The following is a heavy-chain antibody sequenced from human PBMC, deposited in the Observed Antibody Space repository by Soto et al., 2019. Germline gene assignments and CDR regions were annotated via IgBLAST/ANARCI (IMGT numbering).Heavy chain of an antibody. J-gene: IGHJ6*02. D-gene: IGHD1-26*01. Sequence: QVQLVQYGAEVKKPGASVKVSCKASGYTFTSYGISWVRQAPGQVLEWMGWISAYNGNTNYAQKLQGRVTMTTDTSTSTAYMELRSLRSDDTAVYYCARSRGELADPYYYGMDVWGQGTTVTVSS. CDR3: ARSRGELADPYYYGMDV. V-gene: IGHV1-18*04. CDR1: GYTFTSYG. CDR2: ISAYNGNT.